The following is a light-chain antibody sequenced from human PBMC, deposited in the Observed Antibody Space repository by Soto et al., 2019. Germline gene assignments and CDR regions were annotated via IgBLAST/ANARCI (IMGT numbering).Light chain of an antibody. CDR1: QSISIW. J-gene: IGKJ1*01. Sequence: DIPMTQSPSTLSASVGDRVTITCRASQSISIWLAWYQQKPGKAPNLLIYKTSSLGTGVPSRFSGSGSGTEFTLTISSLQPDDFATYYCQHWNDYSWTFGQGTKVEVK. V-gene: IGKV1-5*03. CDR3: QHWNDYSWT. CDR2: KTS.